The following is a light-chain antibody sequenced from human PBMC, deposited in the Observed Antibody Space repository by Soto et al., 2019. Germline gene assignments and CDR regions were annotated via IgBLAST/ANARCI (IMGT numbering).Light chain of an antibody. CDR1: SGSIASNY. CDR2: EDN. J-gene: IGLJ2*01. V-gene: IGLV6-57*02. Sequence: NFMLTQPHSVSESPGKTVTISRTGSSGSIASNYVQWFQQRPGSAPTTVIYEDNRRPSGVPDRFSVSIDSSSNSASLTISGLKTEDEADYYCQSYDSSNHVVFGGGTKLTVL. CDR3: QSYDSSNHVV.